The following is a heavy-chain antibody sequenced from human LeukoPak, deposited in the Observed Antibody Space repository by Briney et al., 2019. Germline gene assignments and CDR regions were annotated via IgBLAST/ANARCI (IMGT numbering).Heavy chain of an antibody. CDR1: GGSIASSSYF. Sequence: SETLSLTCTVSGGSIASSSYFWGWIRQPPGKGLEWIGSIYYSGSTYYNPSLESRVTISVDTSKNQFSLTLNSVTAADTAVYYCARHGGLKYGGYEKRFDYWGQGTLVTVSS. D-gene: IGHD5-12*01. CDR2: IYYSGST. J-gene: IGHJ4*02. V-gene: IGHV4-39*01. CDR3: ARHGGLKYGGYEKRFDY.